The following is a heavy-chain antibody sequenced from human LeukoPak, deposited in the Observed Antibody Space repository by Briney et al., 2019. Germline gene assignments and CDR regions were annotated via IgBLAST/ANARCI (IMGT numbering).Heavy chain of an antibody. CDR2: ISVRSNYR. J-gene: IGHJ6*03. V-gene: IGHV3-21*04. CDR3: ARDRDPDQYSSSSGVYYYMDV. CDR1: GYTFSDFS. Sequence: PGGSLRLSCAASGYTFSDFSVNWVRQAPGKGLEWVSSISVRSNYRYYADSVRGRFTISRDDARDSLFLQMNSLRAEDTAVYYCARDRDPDQYSSSSGVYYYMDVWGKGTTVTVSS. D-gene: IGHD6-6*01.